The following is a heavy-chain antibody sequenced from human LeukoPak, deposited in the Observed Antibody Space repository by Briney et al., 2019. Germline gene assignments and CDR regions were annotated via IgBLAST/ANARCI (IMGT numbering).Heavy chain of an antibody. CDR2: IIPILGIA. V-gene: IGHV1-69*04. CDR1: GGTFSSYA. CDR3: ARERREQWLVLDALDI. J-gene: IGHJ3*02. D-gene: IGHD6-19*01. Sequence: SVKVSCKASGGTFSSYAISWVRQAPGQGLEWMGRIIPILGIANYAQKFQGRVTITADKSTSTAYLELSSLRSEDTAVYYCARERREQWLVLDALDIGGKGTMFTVS.